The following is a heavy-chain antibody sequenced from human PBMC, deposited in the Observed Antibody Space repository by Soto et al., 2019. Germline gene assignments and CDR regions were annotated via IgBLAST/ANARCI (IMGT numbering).Heavy chain of an antibody. V-gene: IGHV3-21*02. Sequence: EVQLVESGGGLVKPGGSLRLSCAASGFTLTSYTMNWVRQASGKGLEWVSSITSRSSHIYYAHSVKGRFTISRDNAGNSLYLQMNSLRAEDSAVYYCVRERGLSSFYGMDVWGQGTTVTVSS. D-gene: IGHD3-10*01. J-gene: IGHJ6*02. CDR2: ITSRSSHI. CDR1: GFTLTSYT. CDR3: VRERGLSSFYGMDV.